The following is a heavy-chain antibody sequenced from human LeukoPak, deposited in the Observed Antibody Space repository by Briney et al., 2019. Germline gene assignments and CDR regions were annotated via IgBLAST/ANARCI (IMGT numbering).Heavy chain of an antibody. D-gene: IGHD3-22*01. CDR2: IWYDGSNK. Sequence: GGSLRLSCAASGFTVSSNYMSWVRQAPGKGLEWVAVIWYDGSNKYYADSVKGRFTISRDNSKNTLYLQMNSLRAEDTAVYYCAREETQWLQYYYYYGMDVWGQGTTVTVSS. J-gene: IGHJ6*02. CDR3: AREETQWLQYYYYYGMDV. V-gene: IGHV3-33*08. CDR1: GFTVSSNY.